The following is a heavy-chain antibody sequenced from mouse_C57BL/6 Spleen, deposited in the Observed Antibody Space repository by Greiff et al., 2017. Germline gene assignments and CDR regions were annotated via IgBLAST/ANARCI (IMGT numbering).Heavy chain of an antibody. CDR3: SPLITTVGIFDY. V-gene: IGHV1-74*01. D-gene: IGHD1-1*01. CDR1: GYTFTSYW. Sequence: VQLQQPGAELVKPGASVKVSCKASGYTFTSYWMHWVKQRPGQGLEWIGRIHPSDSDTNYNQKFKGKATLTVDKSSSTAYMQLRSLTSEDSAVYYISPLITTVGIFDYWGQGTTLTVSS. J-gene: IGHJ2*01. CDR2: IHPSDSDT.